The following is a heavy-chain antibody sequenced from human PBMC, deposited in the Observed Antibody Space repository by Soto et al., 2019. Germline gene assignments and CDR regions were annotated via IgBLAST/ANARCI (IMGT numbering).Heavy chain of an antibody. D-gene: IGHD3-16*01. V-gene: IGHV2-70*01. CDR2: VDWEDDK. J-gene: IGHJ2*01. Sequence: SGPTLVNPTQTLTLTCTLSGFSLSGSGLSMSWIRQPPGKALEWLALVDWEDDKFYSTSLKTRLTISKDTSKNQVVLTMTNMDPEDTATSYCASARGVRWYFDIWGRGSQVTSPQ. CDR1: GFSLSGSGLS. CDR3: ASARGVRWYFDI.